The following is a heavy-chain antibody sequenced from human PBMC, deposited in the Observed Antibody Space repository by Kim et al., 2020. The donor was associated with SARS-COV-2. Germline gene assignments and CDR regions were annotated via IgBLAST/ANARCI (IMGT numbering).Heavy chain of an antibody. Sequence: GGSLRLSCAASGFTFSSYAMSWVRQAPGKGLEWVSAISGSGGSTYYADSEKGRFTISRDNSKNTLYLQMNSLRAEDTSVYYCAKGGVRGVSGYWGQGTLVTVSS. J-gene: IGHJ4*02. CDR3: AKGGVRGVSGY. V-gene: IGHV3-23*01. D-gene: IGHD3-10*01. CDR2: ISGSGGST. CDR1: GFTFSSYA.